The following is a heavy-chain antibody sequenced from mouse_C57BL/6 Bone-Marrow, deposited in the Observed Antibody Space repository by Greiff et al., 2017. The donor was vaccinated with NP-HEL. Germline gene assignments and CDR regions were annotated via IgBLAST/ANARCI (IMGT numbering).Heavy chain of an antibody. D-gene: IGHD2-3*01. CDR3: AREYDGYYGNWYFDV. V-gene: IGHV1-81*01. J-gene: IGHJ1*03. Sequence: VQLQQSGAELARPGASVKLSCKASGYTFTSYGISWVKQRTGQGLEWIGEIYPRSGNTYYNEKFKGKATLTADKSSSTAYMELRSLTSEESAVYFCAREYDGYYGNWYFDVWGTGTTVTVSS. CDR2: IYPRSGNT. CDR1: GYTFTSYG.